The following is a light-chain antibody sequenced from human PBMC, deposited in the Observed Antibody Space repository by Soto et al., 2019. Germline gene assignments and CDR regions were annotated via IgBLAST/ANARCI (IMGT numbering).Light chain of an antibody. CDR3: QQLKSYPIT. CDR1: QGINSN. J-gene: IGKJ5*01. CDR2: VAS. V-gene: IGKV1-9*01. Sequence: DIQLTQSPSFLSASVGDRVTITCRASQGINSNLAWYQQKPGKAPKLLIVASTLRSGVPSRFSGSGSGTEFPLTISSLQPEDFATYYCQQLKSYPITFGQGTRLEIK.